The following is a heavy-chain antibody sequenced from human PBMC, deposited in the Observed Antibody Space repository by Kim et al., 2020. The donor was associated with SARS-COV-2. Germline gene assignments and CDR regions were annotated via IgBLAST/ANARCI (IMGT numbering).Heavy chain of an antibody. J-gene: IGHJ4*02. CDR1: GFTFSNYA. V-gene: IGHV3-23*01. CDR3: AKGGGIAVAGTGGIDY. Sequence: GGSLRLSCVASGFTFSNYAMSWVRQAPGKGLEWVSAVTGSGGATYYTDSVKGRFTISRDNSKNTLYLQMNSLRAEDTAVYYCAKGGGIAVAGTGGIDYWGQGTLVTVSS. CDR2: VTGSGGAT. D-gene: IGHD6-19*01.